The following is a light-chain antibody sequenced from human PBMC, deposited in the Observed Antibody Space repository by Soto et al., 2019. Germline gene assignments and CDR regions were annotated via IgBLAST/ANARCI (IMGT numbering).Light chain of an antibody. CDR1: QSVSSSN. V-gene: IGKV3-20*01. Sequence: EILMTQSPGTLSLSPGERATLSCRASQSVSSSNLAWYQQKPGQAPRLLIYGVFNRATGTPDRFSGSGSGTDFTLTISRLDPEDFAVYYCQQYGRSPFTFGPGTKVDIK. CDR2: GVF. CDR3: QQYGRSPFT. J-gene: IGKJ3*01.